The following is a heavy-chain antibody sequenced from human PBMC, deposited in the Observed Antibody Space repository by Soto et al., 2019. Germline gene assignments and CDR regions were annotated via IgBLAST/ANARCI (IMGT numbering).Heavy chain of an antibody. CDR2: ISIIGGST. CDR1: GFTFSSYA. J-gene: IGHJ3*02. V-gene: IGHV3-23*01. Sequence: GGSLRLSCAASGFTFSSYAMSWVRQAPGKGLEWVSTISIIGGSTYYAESVKGRFTISRVNSTNSLYLKMNSMRAEDTAIYYCAKDTGGGYGVFDIWGQGTMVTVSS. D-gene: IGHD1-26*01. CDR3: AKDTGGGYGVFDI.